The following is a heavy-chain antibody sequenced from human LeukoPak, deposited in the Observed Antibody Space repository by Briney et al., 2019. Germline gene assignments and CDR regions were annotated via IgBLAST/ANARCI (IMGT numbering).Heavy chain of an antibody. CDR3: ARDVEPTASDAFDI. Sequence: GGSLRLSCAASGFTVSSNYMSWVRQAPGKGLEWVSVIYSGGSTYYADSVKGRFTISRDNSKNTLYLQMNSLRAEDTAVYYCARDVEPTASDAFDIWGQGTMVTVSS. CDR1: GFTVSSNY. J-gene: IGHJ3*02. CDR2: IYSGGST. D-gene: IGHD1-14*01. V-gene: IGHV3-53*01.